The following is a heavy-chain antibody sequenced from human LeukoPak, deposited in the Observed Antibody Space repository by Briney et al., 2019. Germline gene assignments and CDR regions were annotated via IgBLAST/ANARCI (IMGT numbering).Heavy chain of an antibody. V-gene: IGHV3-23*01. Sequence: GGSLRLSCEVSGFIFSNYAMSWVRQAPGAGLEWVSSIVGVSTTMYADSVKGRFTISRDNSKNTLYLQMNSLRAEDTAVYYCALSWDYDILTGYYLHAFDIWGQGTTVTVSS. CDR3: ALSWDYDILTGYYLHAFDI. D-gene: IGHD3-9*01. CDR2: IVGVSTT. J-gene: IGHJ3*02. CDR1: GFIFSNYA.